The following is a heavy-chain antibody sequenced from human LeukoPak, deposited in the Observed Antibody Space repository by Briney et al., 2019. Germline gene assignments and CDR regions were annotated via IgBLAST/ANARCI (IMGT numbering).Heavy chain of an antibody. D-gene: IGHD3-3*01. J-gene: IGHJ4*02. V-gene: IGHV3-74*01. CDR3: ARGAYVLRFLEWLFTLDY. CDR2: INSDGSST. Sequence: GGSLRLSCAASGFTFSSYWMHWVRQAPGKGLVWVSRINSDGSSTSYADSVKGRFTISRDNAKNSLYLQMNSLRAEDTAVYYCARGAYVLRFLEWLFTLDYWGQGTLVTVSS. CDR1: GFTFSSYW.